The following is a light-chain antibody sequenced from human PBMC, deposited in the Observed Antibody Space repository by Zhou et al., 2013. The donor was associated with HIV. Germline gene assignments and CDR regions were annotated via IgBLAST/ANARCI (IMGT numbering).Light chain of an antibody. CDR1: QSIGSW. CDR2: KAS. J-gene: IGKJ2*01. CDR3: LQYNAYPYT. V-gene: IGKV1-5*03. Sequence: IQMTQSPSTLSASVGDRVTITCRASQSIGSWLAWYQQKPGKAPKLLIYKASSLESGVPSRFSGSGSGTEFTLTIGSLQPEDFATYYCLQYNAYPYTFGQGTKLDIK.